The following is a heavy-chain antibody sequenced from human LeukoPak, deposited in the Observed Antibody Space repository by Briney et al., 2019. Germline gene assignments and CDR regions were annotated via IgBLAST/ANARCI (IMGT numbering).Heavy chain of an antibody. D-gene: IGHD3-10*01. CDR1: GYTFTTYG. CDR3: ARSDIRIVRGAMV. Sequence: ASVKVSCKASGYTFTTYGISWVRQAPGQGLEWMGWISGYNGNTNYAQKFQGRITMTTETSTSTAYMELRSLRSDDTAVYYCARSDIRIVRGAMVWGQGTLVIVSS. J-gene: IGHJ4*02. CDR2: ISGYNGNT. V-gene: IGHV1-18*01.